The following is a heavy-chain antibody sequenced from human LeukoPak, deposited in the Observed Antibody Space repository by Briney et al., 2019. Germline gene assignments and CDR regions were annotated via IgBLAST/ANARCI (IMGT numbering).Heavy chain of an antibody. CDR3: ARGRDKTTSPAIDY. J-gene: IGHJ4*02. D-gene: IGHD2-2*01. V-gene: IGHV1-2*02. CDR2: ISPKSGDT. CDR1: GYTFSGYY. Sequence: GASVTVSCKASGYTFSGYYMHWVRQAPGQGHEWMGWISPKSGDTNYAQNFQGRVIMTRDTSISTAYMELSRLTSDDTAVYYCARGRDKTTSPAIDYWGQGTLVTVSS.